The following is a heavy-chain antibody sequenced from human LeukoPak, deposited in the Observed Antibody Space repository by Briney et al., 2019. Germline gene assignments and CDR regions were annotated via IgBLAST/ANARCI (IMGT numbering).Heavy chain of an antibody. CDR2: IYTSGST. CDR1: GGSISSGSYY. J-gene: IGHJ6*03. CDR3: ARDPEYGGQGYYYYMDV. V-gene: IGHV4-61*02. D-gene: IGHD4-23*01. Sequence: KSSETLSLTCTVSGGSISSGSYYWSWIRQPAGKGLEWIGRIYTSGSTDYNPSLKSRVTISVDTSKNQFSLKLSSVTAADTAVYYCARDPEYGGQGYYYYMDVWGKGTTVTVSS.